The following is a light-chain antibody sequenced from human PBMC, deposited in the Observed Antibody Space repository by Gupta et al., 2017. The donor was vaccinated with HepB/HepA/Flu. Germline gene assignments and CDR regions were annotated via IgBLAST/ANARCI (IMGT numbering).Light chain of an antibody. CDR1: QPINNY. V-gene: IGKV1-39*01. CDR3: QHSFRNFT. Sequence: MHMLESPSSLSASVGDRITVTCRASQPINNYLNWYQQRPGKAPTLLVSPVSTSQIAVPSRFSGCASETVFILSSLGPQPEDFATYYWQHSFRNFTFGHGTQLDIK. CDR2: PVS. J-gene: IGKJ5*01.